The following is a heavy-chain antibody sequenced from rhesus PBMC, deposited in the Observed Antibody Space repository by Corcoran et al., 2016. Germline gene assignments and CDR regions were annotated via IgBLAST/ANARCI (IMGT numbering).Heavy chain of an antibody. V-gene: IGHV4-165*01. CDR2: ISGSSGST. J-gene: IGHJ4*01. CDR1: GGSFRGSY. Sequence: QVQLQESGPGLVKPSATLSLPCAVSGGSFRGSYWGWIRQPPGKGLEWIGYISGSSGSTEDTPAPESRDAMAKEPAKNQFSRKLRSVTAADTAVYYCARARTYYFAYWGQGVLVTVSS. CDR3: ARARTYYFAY.